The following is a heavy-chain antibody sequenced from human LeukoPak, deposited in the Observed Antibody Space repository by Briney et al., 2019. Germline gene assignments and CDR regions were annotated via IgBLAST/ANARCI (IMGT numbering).Heavy chain of an antibody. J-gene: IGHJ4*02. CDR3: ARGRHRVYYDSSGYYFYFDY. D-gene: IGHD3-22*01. CDR2: INHSGST. V-gene: IGHV4-34*01. Sequence: PSETLSLTCAVYGGSFSGYYWSWIRQPPGKGLEWIGEINHSGSTNYNPCLKSRVTISVDTSKNQFSLKLSSVTAADTAVYYCARGRHRVYYDSSGYYFYFDYWGQGTLVTVSS. CDR1: GGSFSGYY.